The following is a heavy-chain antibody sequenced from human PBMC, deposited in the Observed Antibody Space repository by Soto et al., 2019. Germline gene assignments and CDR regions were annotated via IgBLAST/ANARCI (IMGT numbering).Heavy chain of an antibody. CDR1: GGTFSSYA. CDR3: ARDLSTITRWFDP. D-gene: IGHD5-12*01. V-gene: IGHV1-69*06. Sequence: SVKVSCKASGGTFSSYAISWVRQAPGQGLEWMGGIIPIFGTANYAQKFQGRVTITADKSTSTAYMELSSLRSEDTAVYYCARDLSTITRWFDPWGQGTLVTVSS. J-gene: IGHJ5*02. CDR2: IIPIFGTA.